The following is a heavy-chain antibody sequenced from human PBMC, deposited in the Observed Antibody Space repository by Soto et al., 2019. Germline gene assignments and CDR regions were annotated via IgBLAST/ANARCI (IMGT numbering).Heavy chain of an antibody. V-gene: IGHV1-69*01. CDR3: ASYLQPETGAFDI. J-gene: IGHJ3*02. Sequence: QVQLVQSGAEVKKPGSSVKVSCKASGGTFSSYAISWVRQAPGQGLEWMGGIIPSFGTANYAQKFQGRVTITADESTSTAYMALSSLRSEDTAVYYCASYLQPETGAFDIWGQGTMVTVSS. CDR1: GGTFSSYA. CDR2: IIPSFGTA. D-gene: IGHD5-18*01.